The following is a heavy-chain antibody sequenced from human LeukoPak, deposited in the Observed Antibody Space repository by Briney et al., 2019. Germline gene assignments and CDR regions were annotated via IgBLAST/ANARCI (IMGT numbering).Heavy chain of an antibody. D-gene: IGHD3-10*01. CDR3: ARLEITMVRGVITYFDY. V-gene: IGHV4-38-2*01. Sequence: PSETLSLTCAVSGYSISSGYYWGWIRQPPGKGLEWIGSIYHSGSTYYNPSLKSRATISVDTSKDQFSLKLGSVTAADTAVYYCARLEITMVRGVITYFDYWGQGTLVTVSS. CDR1: GYSISSGYY. CDR2: IYHSGST. J-gene: IGHJ4*02.